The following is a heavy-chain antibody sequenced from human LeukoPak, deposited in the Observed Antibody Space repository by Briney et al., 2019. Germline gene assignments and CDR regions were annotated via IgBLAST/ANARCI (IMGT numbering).Heavy chain of an antibody. CDR3: ARQKLEADYVWGSYRYMFSGFDY. V-gene: IGHV4-38-2*02. J-gene: IGHJ4*02. CDR1: GYSISSGYY. D-gene: IGHD3-16*02. Sequence: SETLSLTCTVSGYSISSGYYWGWIRQPPGKGLEWIGSIYHSGSTYYNPSLKSRVSLSVDTSKNQFSLKLSSVTAADTAVYYCARQKLEADYVWGSYRYMFSGFDYWGQGTLVTVSS. CDR2: IYHSGST.